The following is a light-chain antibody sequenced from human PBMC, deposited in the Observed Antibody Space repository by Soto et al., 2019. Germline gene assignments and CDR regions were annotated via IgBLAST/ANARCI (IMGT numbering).Light chain of an antibody. CDR1: QSINDN. Sequence: EIVMTQSPATLSVSPGERATLSCRASQSINDNLAWYQQKPGQAPRLLIFDASTRATGVPARFSGGGSGTDFTLTISSLQSEDFAVYYCQEYNNWPITFGQGTRLEIK. V-gene: IGKV3-15*01. J-gene: IGKJ5*01. CDR2: DAS. CDR3: QEYNNWPIT.